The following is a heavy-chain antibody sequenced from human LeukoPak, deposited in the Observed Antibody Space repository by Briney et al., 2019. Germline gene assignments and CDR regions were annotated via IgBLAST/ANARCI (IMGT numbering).Heavy chain of an antibody. V-gene: IGHV4-61*02. D-gene: IGHD1-26*01. J-gene: IGHJ4*02. Sequence: PSETLSLTCTVSGGSISSGSYYWSWIRQPAGKGLEWIGRIYTSGSTNYNPSLKSRVTISVDTSKNQFSLKLRSVTAADTAVYYCARSVRRGFNFDYWGQGTLVTVSS. CDR3: ARSVRRGFNFDY. CDR1: GGSISSGSYY. CDR2: IYTSGST.